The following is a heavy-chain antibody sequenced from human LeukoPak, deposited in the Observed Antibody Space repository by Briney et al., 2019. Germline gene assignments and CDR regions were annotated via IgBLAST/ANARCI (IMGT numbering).Heavy chain of an antibody. CDR1: GGSISSSSYY. CDR3: AKKPTVTTVGWFDP. Sequence: SETLSLTCTVSGGSISSSSYYWGWIRRPPGKGLEWIGSIYYSGSTYYNPSLKSRVTISVDTSKNQFSLKLSSVTAADTAVYYCAKKPTVTTVGWFDPWGQGTLVTVSS. CDR2: IYYSGST. V-gene: IGHV4-39*07. J-gene: IGHJ5*02. D-gene: IGHD4-11*01.